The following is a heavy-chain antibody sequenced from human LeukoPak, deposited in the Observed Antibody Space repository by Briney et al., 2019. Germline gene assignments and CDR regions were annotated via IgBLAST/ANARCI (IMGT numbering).Heavy chain of an antibody. J-gene: IGHJ4*02. CDR2: IYYSGST. Sequence: SETLSLTCTVSGGSISSGDYYWSWIRQPPGKGLEWIGYIYYSGSTYYNPSLKSRVTISVDTSKNQFSLKLSSVTAADTAVYYWARAPPIYIGYARDYWGQGTLVTVSS. D-gene: IGHD5-12*01. V-gene: IGHV4-30-4*01. CDR1: GGSISSGDYY. CDR3: ARAPPIYIGYARDY.